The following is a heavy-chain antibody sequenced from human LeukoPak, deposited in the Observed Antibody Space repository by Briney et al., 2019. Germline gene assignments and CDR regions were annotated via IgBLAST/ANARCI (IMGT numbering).Heavy chain of an antibody. Sequence: SETLSLTCAVYGGSFSGYYWSWIRQPPGKGLEWIGEINHSGSTNYNPSLKSRVTISVDTSKNQFSLKLSSVTAADTAVYYCASSRRVPGVSIGYFDSWGQGTLVTVSS. J-gene: IGHJ4*02. V-gene: IGHV4-34*01. CDR3: ASSRRVPGVSIGYFDS. D-gene: IGHD3-10*01. CDR1: GGSFSGYY. CDR2: INHSGST.